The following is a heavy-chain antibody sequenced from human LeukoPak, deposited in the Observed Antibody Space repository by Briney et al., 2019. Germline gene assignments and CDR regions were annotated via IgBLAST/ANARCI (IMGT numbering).Heavy chain of an antibody. D-gene: IGHD2-2*01. CDR2: IYASGSS. J-gene: IGHJ4*02. Sequence: PSETLSLTCSVSRGFSSSYYWSWIRQPPGKGLEWMGYIYASGSSNYNPSLTSRVTISIDPSKNQFSLKLTSVTVADTAVYYCARCSSSRYANFDFWGQGTLVTVSS. V-gene: IGHV4-4*09. CDR1: RGFSSSYY. CDR3: ARCSSSRYANFDF.